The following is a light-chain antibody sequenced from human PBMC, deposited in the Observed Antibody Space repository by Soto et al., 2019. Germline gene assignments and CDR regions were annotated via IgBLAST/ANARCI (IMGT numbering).Light chain of an antibody. Sequence: EIVLTQSPGTLSLSPGERATLSCRASQSVSSSFLAWYQQKPGQAPRLLIYGASNRASGISGRFSGSGSGTDFTLTISGLEPEDFEVYYCQQCHTSSYTFGQGTKLEF. CDR3: QQCHTSSYT. J-gene: IGKJ2*01. CDR1: QSVSSSF. V-gene: IGKV3-20*01. CDR2: GAS.